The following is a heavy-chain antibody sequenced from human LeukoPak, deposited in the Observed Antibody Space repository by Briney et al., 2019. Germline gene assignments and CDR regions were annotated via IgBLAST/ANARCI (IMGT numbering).Heavy chain of an antibody. D-gene: IGHD3-10*01. CDR2: IYYSGST. CDR3: ARVGAMVRGVIGAMDV. Sequence: PSETLSLTCTVSGGSISSSSYYWGWIRQPPGKGLEWIGSIYYSGSTYYNPSLKSRVTISVDTSKNQFSLELSSVTAADTAVYYCARVGAMVRGVIGAMDVWGKGTTVTVSS. CDR1: GGSISSSSYY. J-gene: IGHJ6*03. V-gene: IGHV4-39*07.